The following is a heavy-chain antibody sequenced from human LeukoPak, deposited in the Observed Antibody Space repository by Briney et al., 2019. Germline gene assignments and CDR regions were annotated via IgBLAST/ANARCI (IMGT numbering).Heavy chain of an antibody. J-gene: IGHJ6*03. Sequence: ASVTVSCKASGYTFTSYGISWVRQAPGQGLEWMGWISAYNGNTNYAQKLQGRVTMTTDTSTSTAYMELRSLRSDDTAVYYCARDTAMVRPLANMDVWGKGTTVTVSS. CDR1: GYTFTSYG. V-gene: IGHV1-18*01. CDR2: ISAYNGNT. CDR3: ARDTAMVRPLANMDV. D-gene: IGHD5-18*01.